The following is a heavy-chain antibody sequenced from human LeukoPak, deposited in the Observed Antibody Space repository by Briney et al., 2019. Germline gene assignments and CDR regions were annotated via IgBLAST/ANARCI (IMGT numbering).Heavy chain of an antibody. CDR1: GYTFTSYG. CDR3: ARDRYCGGDCPDYFDY. CDR2: ISAYNGNT. D-gene: IGHD2-21*02. J-gene: IGHJ4*02. Sequence: ASVKVSCKASGYTFTSYGISWVRQAPGQGLEWMGWISAYNGNTNYAQRFQGRVTMTRDTSTSTVYMELSSLRSEDTAVYYCARDRYCGGDCPDYFDYWGQGTLVTVSS. V-gene: IGHV1-18*01.